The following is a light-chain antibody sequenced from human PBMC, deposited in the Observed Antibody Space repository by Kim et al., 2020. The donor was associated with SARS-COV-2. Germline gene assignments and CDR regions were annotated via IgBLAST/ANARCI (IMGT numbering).Light chain of an antibody. CDR2: RDK. V-gene: IGLV3-9*01. CDR3: QVWDSRAVV. Sequence: VALGQTATMPCGGNNIENKNVHWYHQRPGQAPVLVMYRDKKRPSGIPERLSGSNSGDTATLTISRVEAGDEGEYYCQVWDSRAVVFGGGTQLTVL. J-gene: IGLJ2*01. CDR1: NIENKN.